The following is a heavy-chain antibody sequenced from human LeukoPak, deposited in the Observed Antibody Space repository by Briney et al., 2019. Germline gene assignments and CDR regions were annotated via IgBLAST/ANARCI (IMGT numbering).Heavy chain of an antibody. CDR3: ARDSNGMDV. CDR1: GGSLSSYY. V-gene: IGHV4-59*01. Sequence: SETLSLTCTVSGGSLSSYYWSWLRQPPGKGLEWIGYIYYSGSTNYNPSLTSRVTISVDTSKNQFSLKLSSVTAADTAVYYCARDSNGMDVWGKGTTVTVSS. J-gene: IGHJ6*04. CDR2: IYYSGST.